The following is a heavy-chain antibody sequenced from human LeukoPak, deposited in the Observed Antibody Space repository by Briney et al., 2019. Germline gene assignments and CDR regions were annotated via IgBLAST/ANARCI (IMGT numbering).Heavy chain of an antibody. Sequence: GGSLRLSCAASGFTFSSYGMDWVRQAPGKGLEGVAVICYDGSNKFYPHSAKGRFTLSRDNSKNPLYLQMNRLRAEDTAVYYCAKDSRGENYYYYMDVWGKGTTVTVSS. CDR1: GFTFSSYG. V-gene: IGHV3-33*06. CDR3: AKDSRGENYYYYMDV. D-gene: IGHD3-10*01. CDR2: ICYDGSNK. J-gene: IGHJ6*03.